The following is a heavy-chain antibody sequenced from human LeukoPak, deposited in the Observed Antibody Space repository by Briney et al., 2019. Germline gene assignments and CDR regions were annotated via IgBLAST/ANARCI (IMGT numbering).Heavy chain of an antibody. CDR3: AKDHSYGDYFFDY. D-gene: IGHD4-17*01. CDR2: ISGSGGST. V-gene: IGHV3-23*01. Sequence: PGGSLRLSCAASGFTFSSYAMSWVRQAPGKGLEWVSAISGSGGSTYYAGSVKGRFTISRDNSKNTLYLQMNSLRAEDTAVYYRAKDHSYGDYFFDYWGQGTLVTVSS. J-gene: IGHJ4*02. CDR1: GFTFSSYA.